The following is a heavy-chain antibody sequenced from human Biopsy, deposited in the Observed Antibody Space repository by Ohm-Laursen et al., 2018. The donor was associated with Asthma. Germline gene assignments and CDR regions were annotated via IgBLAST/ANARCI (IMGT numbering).Heavy chain of an antibody. V-gene: IGHV1-18*01. D-gene: IGHD3-10*01. CDR3: ARAVDYSHYYGIDV. CDR1: GYTFNSAG. J-gene: IGHJ6*02. CDR2: ISVYNGNT. Sequence: GASVKVSCKASGYTFNSAGITWVRQAPGQGLEWMGWISVYNGNTKVAQKLQDRVTMITDTSTSTAYMELRSLRSDDTAVYFCARAVDYSHYYGIDVWGQGTTFTV.